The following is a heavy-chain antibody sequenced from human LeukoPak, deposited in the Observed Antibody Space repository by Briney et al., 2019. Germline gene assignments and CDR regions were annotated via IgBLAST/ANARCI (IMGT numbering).Heavy chain of an antibody. CDR2: IYHSGST. Sequence: PSETLSLTCTVSGYSISSGYYWGWIRQPPGKGLEWIGEIYHSGSTNYNPSLKSRVTISVDKSKNQFSLKLSSVTAADTAVYYCARSLVGWFGDQTIWFDPWGQGTLVTVSS. J-gene: IGHJ5*02. CDR3: ARSLVGWFGDQTIWFDP. D-gene: IGHD3-10*01. V-gene: IGHV4-38-2*02. CDR1: GYSISSGYY.